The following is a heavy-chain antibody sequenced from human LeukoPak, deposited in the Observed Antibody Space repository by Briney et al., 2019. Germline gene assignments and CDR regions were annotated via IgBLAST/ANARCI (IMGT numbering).Heavy chain of an antibody. V-gene: IGHV3-23*01. D-gene: IGHD3-16*01. CDR3: ARRAGAYTHPYDY. CDR1: GFTFSSYA. Sequence: PGGSLRLSCVVSGFTFSSYAMSWVRQAPGKGLEWVSAISGSGGSTYYADSVKGRFTISIDNSKNTLYLQMNSLRAEDTAVYYCARRAGAYTHPYDYWGQGTLVTVSS. CDR2: ISGSGGST. J-gene: IGHJ4*02.